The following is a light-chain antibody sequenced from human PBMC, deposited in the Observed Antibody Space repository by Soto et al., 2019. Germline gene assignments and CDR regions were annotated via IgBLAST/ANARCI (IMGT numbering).Light chain of an antibody. J-gene: IGKJ4*01. Sequence: EIVLRQSPDTLSLPPGERATLSCVASQSLTSRSLAWYQQRPGLATRLLIYETSTRATGIPERFSGGVSGTDFTLTISRLEPEDSGVYYCQQYVTSPLPFGGGTKVDI. CDR3: QQYVTSPLP. V-gene: IGKV3D-20*01. CDR1: QSLTSRS. CDR2: ETS.